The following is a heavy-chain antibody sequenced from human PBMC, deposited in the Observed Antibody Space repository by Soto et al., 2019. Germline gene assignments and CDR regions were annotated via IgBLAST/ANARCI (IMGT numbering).Heavy chain of an antibody. J-gene: IGHJ5*02. D-gene: IGHD3-9*01. V-gene: IGHV1-18*04. Sequence: GASVKFSCKASGYTFTSYGISWVRQAPGQGLEWMGWISAYNGNTNYAQKLQGRVTMTTDTSTSTAYMELRSLRSDDTAVYYCARGGLRYFDSHWFDPWGQGTLVTVSS. CDR3: ARGGLRYFDSHWFDP. CDR1: GYTFTSYG. CDR2: ISAYNGNT.